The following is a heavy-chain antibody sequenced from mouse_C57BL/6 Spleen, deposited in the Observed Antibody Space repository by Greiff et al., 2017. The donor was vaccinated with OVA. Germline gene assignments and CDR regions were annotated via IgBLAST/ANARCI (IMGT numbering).Heavy chain of an antibody. V-gene: IGHV1-55*01. J-gene: IGHJ4*01. Sequence: VKLKQPGAELVKPGASVKMSCKASGYTFTSYWITWVKQRPGQGLEWIGDIYPGSGSTNYNEKFKSKATLTVDTSSSTAYMQLSSLTSEDSAVYYCARRDYYYGSSDAMDYWGQGTSVTVSS. CDR1: GYTFTSYW. CDR3: ARRDYYYGSSDAMDY. D-gene: IGHD1-1*01. CDR2: IYPGSGST.